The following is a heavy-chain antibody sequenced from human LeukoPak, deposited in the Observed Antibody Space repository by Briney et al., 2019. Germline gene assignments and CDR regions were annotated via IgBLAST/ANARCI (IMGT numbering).Heavy chain of an antibody. CDR3: ARAGELGQLGRSGSYLY. J-gene: IGHJ4*02. D-gene: IGHD1-26*01. CDR1: GGTFSSYA. CDR2: IIPIFGTA. V-gene: IGHV1-69*05. Sequence: SVKVSCKASGGTFSSYAISWVRQAPGQGLEWMGGIIPIFGTANYAQKFQGRVTITTDESTSTAYTELSSLRSEDTAVYYCARAGELGQLGRSGSYLYWGQGTLVTVSS.